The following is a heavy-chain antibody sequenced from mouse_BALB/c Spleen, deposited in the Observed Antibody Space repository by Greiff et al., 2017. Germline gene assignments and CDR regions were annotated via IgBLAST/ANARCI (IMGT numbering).Heavy chain of an antibody. J-gene: IGHJ2*01. CDR2: ISSGGSYT. V-gene: IGHV5-6*01. CDR1: GFTFSSYG. Sequence: EVMLVESGGDLVKPGGSLKLSCAASGFTFSSYGMSWVRQTPDKRLEWVATISSGGSYTYYPDSVKGRFTISRDNAKNTLYLQMSSLKSEDTAMYYCARHGGFKDFDYWGQGTTLTVSS. CDR3: ARHGGFKDFDY.